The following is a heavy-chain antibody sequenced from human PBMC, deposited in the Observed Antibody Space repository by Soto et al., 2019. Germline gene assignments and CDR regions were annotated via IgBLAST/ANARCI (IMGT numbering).Heavy chain of an antibody. CDR2: ISGSGGST. V-gene: IGHV3-23*01. D-gene: IGHD1-1*01. CDR3: AKDLWKSTRRYAAPSYFDY. Sequence: GGSLRLSCAASGFTFSSYAMSWVRQAPGKGLEWVSAISGSGGSTYYADSVKGRFTISRDNSNNTLYLQMNSLRAEETAVYYCAKDLWKSTRRYAAPSYFDYWGQGTLVTVSS. CDR1: GFTFSSYA. J-gene: IGHJ4*02.